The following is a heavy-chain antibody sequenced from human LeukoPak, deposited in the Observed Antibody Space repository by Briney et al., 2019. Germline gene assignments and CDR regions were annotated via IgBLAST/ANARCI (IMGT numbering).Heavy chain of an antibody. V-gene: IGHV3-23*01. Sequence: AGGSLRLPCTASGFTFKSYAMSWVRQAPGRGLEWIASISASGGTTYYGDSVRGRFTSSRDNSKNTLYLQMSSLRADDTAVYYCAQRDDTFDFWGQGTMVIVSS. CDR1: GFTFKSYA. CDR3: AQRDDTFDF. J-gene: IGHJ3*01. CDR2: ISASGGTT.